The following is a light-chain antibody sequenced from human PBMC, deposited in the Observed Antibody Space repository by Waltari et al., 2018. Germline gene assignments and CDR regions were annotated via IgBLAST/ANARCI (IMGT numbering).Light chain of an antibody. CDR3: CSYAGSSTLV. V-gene: IGLV2-23*02. CDR2: DVS. J-gene: IGLJ2*01. Sequence: QSALTQPASVSGSPGQSITIPCTGTSSDAGGYNYVYWYQQQPGKAPKVIIYDVSKRPSGVSNRFSGSKSGNTASLTISGLQAEDEAYYYCCSYAGSSTLVFGGGTKLTVL. CDR1: SSDAGGYNY.